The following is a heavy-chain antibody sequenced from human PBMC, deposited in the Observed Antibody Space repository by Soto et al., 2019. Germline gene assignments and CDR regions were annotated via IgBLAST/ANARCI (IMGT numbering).Heavy chain of an antibody. J-gene: IGHJ1*01. CDR2: IIPIFGTA. Sequence: QVQLVQSGAEVKKPGSSVKVSCKASGGTFSSYAISWVRQAPGQGLEWMGGIIPIFGTANYAQKFQGRLTITADESTSPAYMELSSLRSEDTAVYYCAPAPHGGGGYDLGYWGQGTLVTVSS. V-gene: IGHV1-69*12. CDR1: GGTFSSYA. CDR3: APAPHGGGGYDLGY. D-gene: IGHD5-12*01.